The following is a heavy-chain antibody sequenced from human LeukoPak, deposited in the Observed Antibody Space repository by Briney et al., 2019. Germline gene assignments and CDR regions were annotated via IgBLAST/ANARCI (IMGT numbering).Heavy chain of an antibody. CDR2: INPSDGST. V-gene: IGHV1-46*01. D-gene: IGHD2/OR15-2a*01. J-gene: IGHJ4*02. CDR3: ASSFYDLLVYFDY. CDR1: GYSFTDYY. Sequence: ASVKVSCKTSGYSFTDYYIHWVRQAPGQGLEWMGKINPSDGSTRYAQKFQGRVTMTRDMSTSTVYMELSSLRSEDTAVYYCASSFYDLLVYFDYWGQGTLVTVSS.